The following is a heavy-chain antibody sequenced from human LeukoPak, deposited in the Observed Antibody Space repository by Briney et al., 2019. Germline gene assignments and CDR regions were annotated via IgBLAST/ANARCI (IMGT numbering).Heavy chain of an antibody. CDR1: GFTFSSYG. V-gene: IGHV3-33*01. CDR3: ARDREAAADLGY. Sequence: PGGSLRLSCAASGFTFSSYGMHWVRQAPGKGLELVAIIWNDGSNEYYADSVKGRFTISRDNSKNTLYLQMSSLRVEDTAVYYCARDREAAADLGYWGQGTLVTVSS. CDR2: IWNDGSNE. J-gene: IGHJ4*02. D-gene: IGHD6-13*01.